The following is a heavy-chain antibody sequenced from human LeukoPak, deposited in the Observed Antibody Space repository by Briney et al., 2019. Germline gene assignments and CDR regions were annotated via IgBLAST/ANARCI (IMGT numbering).Heavy chain of an antibody. CDR3: AREGVGLLWFGEFLHNWFDP. CDR1: GGSMSDYY. D-gene: IGHD3-10*01. V-gene: IGHV4-4*07. Sequence: PSETLSLTCTVSGGSMSDYYWSWIRQPAGKGLEWIGRFYSSGSTNYNPSLKSRVTISVDTSKNQFSLKLSSVTAADTAVYYCAREGVGLLWFGEFLHNWFDPWGQGTLVTVSS. J-gene: IGHJ5*02. CDR2: FYSSGST.